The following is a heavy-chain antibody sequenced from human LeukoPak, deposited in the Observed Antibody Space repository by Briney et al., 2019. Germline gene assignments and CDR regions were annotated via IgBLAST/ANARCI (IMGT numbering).Heavy chain of an antibody. V-gene: IGHV4-30-4*08. Sequence: PSETLSLTCTVSGGSISSYYWSWIRQPPGKGLEWIGYIYYSGSTYYNPSLKSRVTISVDTSKNQFSLKLSSVTAADTAVYYCARDQIFGVAASWGQGTPVTVSS. CDR2: IYYSGST. CDR1: GGSISSYY. D-gene: IGHD3-3*01. CDR3: ARDQIFGVAAS. J-gene: IGHJ5*02.